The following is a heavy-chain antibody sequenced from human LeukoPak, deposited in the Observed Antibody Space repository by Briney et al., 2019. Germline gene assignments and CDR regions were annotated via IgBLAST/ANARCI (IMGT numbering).Heavy chain of an antibody. V-gene: IGHV3-74*01. J-gene: IGHJ4*02. CDR1: GFTFSSYW. CDR2: VISDGSGT. Sequence: PGGSLRLSCAASGFTFSSYWMLWVRQAPGKGLVWVSRVISDGSGTLYADSVKGRFTISRDNAKNTLYLQMNSLRAEDTTVYYCTRSSAYSYGLSWGQGTLVTVSS. CDR3: TRSSAYSYGLS. D-gene: IGHD5-18*01.